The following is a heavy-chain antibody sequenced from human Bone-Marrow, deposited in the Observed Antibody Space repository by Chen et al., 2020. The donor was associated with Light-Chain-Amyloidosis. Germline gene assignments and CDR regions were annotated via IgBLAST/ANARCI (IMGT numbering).Heavy chain of an antibody. J-gene: IGHJ4*02. CDR2: ARGGDGPT. CDR1: GFTFSNYA. V-gene: IGHV3-23*04. D-gene: IGHD3-10*01. CDR3: TRKGGYFDF. Sequence: VQLVESGGGLVQPGGSLRLSCVGSGFTFSNYAMTWVRQAPGKGLEWVSVARGGDGPTYYADSVRGRFIISRDNSKSTLYLQMNSLRAGDTAVYFCTRKGGYFDFWGQGSLVTVSS.